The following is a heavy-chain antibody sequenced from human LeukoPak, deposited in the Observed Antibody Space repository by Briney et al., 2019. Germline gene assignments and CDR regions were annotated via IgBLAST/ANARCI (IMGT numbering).Heavy chain of an antibody. V-gene: IGHV3-7*01. CDR3: ARVNYVWGSYRFPQGGFDY. CDR2: IKHDGSEK. Sequence: GGSLRLSCAASGFTFSSYWMSWVRQAPGKGLEWVANIKHDGSEKYYVDSVKGRFTISRDNAKNSLYLQMNSLRAEDTAVYYCARVNYVWGSYRFPQGGFDYWGQGTLVTVSS. J-gene: IGHJ4*02. CDR1: GFTFSSYW. D-gene: IGHD3-16*02.